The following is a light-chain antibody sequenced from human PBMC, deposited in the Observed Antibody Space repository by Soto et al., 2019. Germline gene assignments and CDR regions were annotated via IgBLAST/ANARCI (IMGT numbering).Light chain of an antibody. CDR3: QQYNSYS. CDR1: QGIGVR. J-gene: IGKJ1*01. CDR2: SAS. Sequence: IQMTQSPSSLSASIGDTVTITCRASQGIGVRLAWFQQKPGQAPQYLIQSASTLQSGVPSRFSGSGSGTEFTLTISSLQPDDFATYYCQQYNSYSFGQGTKVDIK. V-gene: IGKV1D-16*01.